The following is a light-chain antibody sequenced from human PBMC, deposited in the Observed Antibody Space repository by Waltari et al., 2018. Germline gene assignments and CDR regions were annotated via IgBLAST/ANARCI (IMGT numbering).Light chain of an antibody. CDR1: QSVLYSSSNKSY. Sequence: DIVMTQSPDSLAVSLVERATLNCKSSQSVLYSSSNKSYLTWYQQKPGQPPKLLIYWASTRESGVPDRFSGSGSGTDFTLTISSLQAEDVAVYYCHQYYSTPWTFGQGTKVEIK. V-gene: IGKV4-1*01. CDR3: HQYYSTPWT. J-gene: IGKJ1*01. CDR2: WAS.